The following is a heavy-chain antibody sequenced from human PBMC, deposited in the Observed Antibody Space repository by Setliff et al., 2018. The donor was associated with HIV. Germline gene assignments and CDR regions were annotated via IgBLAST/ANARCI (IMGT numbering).Heavy chain of an antibody. J-gene: IGHJ4*01. Sequence: SETLSLTCTVSGDSFSSNSNHWGWIRQPPGKGLEWIGNIKYGGTTYYNPSLKSRVSISIDTSRSQFSLKLTSVTAADTAVYFCARDPHYFDTSGYYSWFYFDYWGHGTLVTVSS. CDR2: IKYGGTT. V-gene: IGHV4-39*07. D-gene: IGHD3-22*01. CDR3: ARDPHYFDTSGYYSWFYFDY. CDR1: GDSFSSNSNH.